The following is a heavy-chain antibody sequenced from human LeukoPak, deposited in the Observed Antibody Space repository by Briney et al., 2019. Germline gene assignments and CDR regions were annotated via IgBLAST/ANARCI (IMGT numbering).Heavy chain of an antibody. CDR2: IYYSGST. J-gene: IGHJ4*02. CDR3: AHALSGSYYYFDY. Sequence: PSETLSLTCTVSGGSISSSSYCWGWIRHPPGNGLEWIGNIYYSGSTYYSPSLKSRVTISVDTSKNQFSLKLSSVTAADTAVYYCAHALSGSYYYFDYWGQGTLVTVSS. D-gene: IGHD3-10*01. CDR1: GGSISSSSYC. V-gene: IGHV4-39*01.